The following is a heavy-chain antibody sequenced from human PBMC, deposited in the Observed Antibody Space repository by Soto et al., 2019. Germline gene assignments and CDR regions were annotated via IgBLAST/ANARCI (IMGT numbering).Heavy chain of an antibody. CDR2: IYFTGTT. CDR3: ARSAASLGGGWFDP. CDR1: GGSISTGGDGDY. D-gene: IGHD3-16*01. Sequence: QVQLQESGPGLVKPSQTLSLSCTVSGGSISTGGDGDYWTWISQRPEKGLEWIGYIYFTGTTYYNPSLQSRVTISVDTSKNQFSLKLTSVTAADTAVYYCARSAASLGGGWFDPWGQGTLVTVSS. V-gene: IGHV4-31*03. J-gene: IGHJ5*02.